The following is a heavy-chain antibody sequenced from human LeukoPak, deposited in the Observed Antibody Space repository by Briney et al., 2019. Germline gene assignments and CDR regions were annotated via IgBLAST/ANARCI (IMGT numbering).Heavy chain of an antibody. V-gene: IGHV4-34*01. CDR3: ARAFDYYFDY. D-gene: IGHD2-21*01. Sequence: SETLSLTCAVYGGSFSGYYWSWIRQPPGKGLEWIGEINHSGRTNCNPSLKSRLSLSVDTSNRHFSLKLTSVTAADTAVYYCARAFDYYFDYWSQGTLVTVSS. CDR2: INHSGRT. J-gene: IGHJ4*02. CDR1: GGSFSGYY.